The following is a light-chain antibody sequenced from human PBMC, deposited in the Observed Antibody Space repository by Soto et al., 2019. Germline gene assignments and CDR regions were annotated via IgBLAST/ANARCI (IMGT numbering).Light chain of an antibody. Sequence: QSVLTQPASVSGSPGQSITISCTGTSGGIGAYNYVSWYQQYPGKAPKLMIYGVTNRPSGVSNRFSGSKTGNTASLTISGLQAEDEADYYCFSHRSGDSHVFXTGTKLTVL. J-gene: IGLJ1*01. CDR1: SGGIGAYNY. V-gene: IGLV2-14*01. CDR2: GVT. CDR3: FSHRSGDSHV.